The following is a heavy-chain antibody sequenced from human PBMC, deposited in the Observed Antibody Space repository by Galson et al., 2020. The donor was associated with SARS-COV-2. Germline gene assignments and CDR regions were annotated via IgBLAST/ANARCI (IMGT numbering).Heavy chain of an antibody. J-gene: IGHJ6*02. V-gene: IGHV3-66*04. D-gene: IGHD2-15*01. CDR2: IYSGGST. CDR1: GFTVSSNY. Sequence: GASLNLSCAASGFTVSSNYMSWVRQTPGKGLECVSVIYSGGSTYYTDSVKGRFTISRDKSKNTLYLQMNSLRAEDTAVYYCATRQAVAAIIYYYYGMDVWGQGTTVTVSS. CDR3: ATRQAVAAIIYYYYGMDV.